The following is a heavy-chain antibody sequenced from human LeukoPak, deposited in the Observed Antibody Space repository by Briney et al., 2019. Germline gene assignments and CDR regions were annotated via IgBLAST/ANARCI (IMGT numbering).Heavy chain of an antibody. CDR2: IYYISNT. D-gene: IGHD1-26*01. CDR3: ARTQSQSGSYRYYFGY. CDR1: GVSVGSAGYY. J-gene: IGHJ4*02. Sequence: PSETLSLTCSVSGVSVGSAGYYWSWIRQPPGGGLEWIGYIYYISNTNYNPSLKGRVTMSLNPSGNQFSLKLDSVTAADTAMYYCARTQSQSGSYRYYFGYWGQGTLVTVSS. V-gene: IGHV4-61*08.